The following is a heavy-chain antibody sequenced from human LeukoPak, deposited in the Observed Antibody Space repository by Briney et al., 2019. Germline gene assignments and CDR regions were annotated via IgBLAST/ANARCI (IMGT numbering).Heavy chain of an antibody. D-gene: IGHD1-26*01. J-gene: IGHJ6*04. CDR2: ISPGGGPT. Sequence: GGSLRLSCAGSGFPFSSHGMNWVRQAPGKGLEWVSGISPGGGPTYYADSVKGRFTISRDNAKNSLYLQMNSLRAEDTAVYYCASLPPRWENNVWGKGTTVTISS. CDR3: ASLPPRWENNV. CDR1: GFPFSSHG. V-gene: IGHV3-48*04.